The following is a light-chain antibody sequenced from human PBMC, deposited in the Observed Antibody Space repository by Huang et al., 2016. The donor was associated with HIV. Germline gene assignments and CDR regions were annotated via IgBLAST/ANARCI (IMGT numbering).Light chain of an antibody. Sequence: EIQMTQSPSSLSASGGDTVTITCRASQNIDIYVDWYQQRPWKAPKLLIYTSSSLQTRVQARFSGSGSGTDFTRTIDSRQPEDFATYYCLQSYSMFRTFGQGTKLDFK. CDR3: LQSYSMFRT. J-gene: IGKJ2*01. CDR2: TSS. CDR1: QNIDIY. V-gene: IGKV1-39*01.